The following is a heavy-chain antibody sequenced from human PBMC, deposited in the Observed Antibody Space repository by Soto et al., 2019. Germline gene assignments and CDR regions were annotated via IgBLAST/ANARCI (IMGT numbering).Heavy chain of an antibody. CDR3: ARGSSSGWYDY. Sequence: GGSLRLSCAASGFTFSSYDMHWVRQATGKGLEWVSAIGTAGDTYYPGSVKGRFTISRENAKNSLYLQMNSLRAGDTAVYYCARGSSSGWYDYWGQGTLVTVSS. J-gene: IGHJ4*02. CDR2: IGTAGDT. D-gene: IGHD6-19*01. V-gene: IGHV3-13*01. CDR1: GFTFSSYD.